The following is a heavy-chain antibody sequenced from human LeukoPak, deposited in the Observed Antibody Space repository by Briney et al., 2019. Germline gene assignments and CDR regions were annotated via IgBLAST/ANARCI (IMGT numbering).Heavy chain of an antibody. CDR2: ISGSGGSA. CDR1: GFTFSGYA. D-gene: IGHD1/OR15-1a*01. Sequence: TGGSLRLSCAASGFTFSGYAMIWVRRAPGKGLEWVSAISGSGGSAFYADSVKGRFTISRDNSKNTLYLQMNSLRAGDTAVYYCARGGNNEYDYYMDVWGKGTTVTVSS. CDR3: ARGGNNEYDYYMDV. J-gene: IGHJ6*03. V-gene: IGHV3-23*01.